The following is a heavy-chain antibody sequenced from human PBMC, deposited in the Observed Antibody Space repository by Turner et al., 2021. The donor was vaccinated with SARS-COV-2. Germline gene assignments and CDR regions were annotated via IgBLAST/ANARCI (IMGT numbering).Heavy chain of an antibody. D-gene: IGHD3-9*01. CDR1: GFTFNNYA. CDR2: ISDDGGKT. V-gene: IGHV3-30*04. CDR3: ARDLRRYETAAFDV. Sequence: VQLVESGGGVVQPGRSLRLSCAASGFTFNNYAFHWVRQAPGKGREWRSVISDDGGKTYFAESMKDRFTISRDNSKNTLYLQMKSLRAEDTGVDYCARDLRRYETAAFDVWGQGTMVTVSS. J-gene: IGHJ3*01.